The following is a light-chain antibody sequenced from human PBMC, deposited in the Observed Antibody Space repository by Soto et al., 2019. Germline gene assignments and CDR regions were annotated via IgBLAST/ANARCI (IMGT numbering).Light chain of an antibody. CDR3: QQYNNWPPWT. V-gene: IGKV3-15*01. CDR1: QSVSSN. Sequence: EIVMTQSPATLSVSPGERATLSCRASQSVSSNLAWYQQKPGQAPRPLIYGASTRATGIPARFSGSGSGTEFTLTISSLQSEDFAVYYCQQYNNWPPWTFGQGTKVGIK. J-gene: IGKJ1*01. CDR2: GAS.